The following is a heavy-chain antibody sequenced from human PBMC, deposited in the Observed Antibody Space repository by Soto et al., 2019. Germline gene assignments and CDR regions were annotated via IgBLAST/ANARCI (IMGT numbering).Heavy chain of an antibody. D-gene: IGHD3-10*01. CDR3: EKDIPGSEHYLDY. CDR1: GFTVRSDW. Sequence: WGSLRLACAASGFTVRSDWMHWVRQAPGKGLVWVSRINTDGSGTSYADSVKGRFTISRDNAKNTLYLQMNSLRAEDTAVYYVEKDIPGSEHYLDYWGQGTMVTVSP. V-gene: IGHV3-74*01. J-gene: IGHJ4*02. CDR2: INTDGSGT.